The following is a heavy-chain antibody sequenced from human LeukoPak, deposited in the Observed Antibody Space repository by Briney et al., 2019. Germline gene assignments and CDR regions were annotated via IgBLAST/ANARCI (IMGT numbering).Heavy chain of an antibody. CDR3: AKIPFGGVAD. CDR1: GYIFTNYY. J-gene: IGHJ4*02. Sequence: ASVKVSCKASGYIFTNYYIHWARQAPGQGLDWMGWINPNSGDTNYAQKFQGRVTMTRDTSINTAYMELSLTSDDTAVYYCAKIPFGGVADWGQGTLVTVSS. V-gene: IGHV1-2*02. CDR2: INPNSGDT. D-gene: IGHD3-16*01.